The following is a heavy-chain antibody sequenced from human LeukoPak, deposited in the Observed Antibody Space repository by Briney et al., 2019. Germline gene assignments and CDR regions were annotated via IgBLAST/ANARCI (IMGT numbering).Heavy chain of an antibody. CDR3: ARDVEYHSAWFRYWYFDL. D-gene: IGHD3-10*01. Sequence: SETLSLTCTVSGDSISSNRYWTWIRQPPGKGPEWMGNVHYSGSTNNSPSLRSRITISLDTSKNQISLKLSSVTAADTAVYYCARDVEYHSAWFRYWYFDLWGRGTLVSVSS. J-gene: IGHJ2*01. CDR1: GDSISSNRY. V-gene: IGHV4-59*01. CDR2: VHYSGST.